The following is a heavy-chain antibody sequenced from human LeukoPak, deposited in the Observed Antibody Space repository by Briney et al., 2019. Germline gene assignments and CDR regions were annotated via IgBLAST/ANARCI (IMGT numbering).Heavy chain of an antibody. CDR2: INHSGST. CDR3: ARDTRGVLSFGESNDAFDI. J-gene: IGHJ3*02. V-gene: IGHV4-34*01. Sequence: SETLSLTCAVYGGSFSGYYWSWIRQPPGKGLEWIGEINHSGSTNYNPSLKSRVTISVDTSKNQFSLKLSSVTAADTAVYYCARDTRGVLSFGESNDAFDIWGQGTMVTVSS. CDR1: GGSFSGYY. D-gene: IGHD3-10*01.